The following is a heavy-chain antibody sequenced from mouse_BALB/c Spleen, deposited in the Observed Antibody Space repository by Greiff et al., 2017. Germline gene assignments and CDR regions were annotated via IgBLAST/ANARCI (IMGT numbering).Heavy chain of an antibody. J-gene: IGHJ2*01. CDR2: INPSSGYT. Sequence: QVQLKESAAELARPGASVKMSCKASGYTFTSYTMHWVKQRPGQGLEWIGYINPSSGYTEYNQKFKDKTTLTADKSSSTAYMQLSSLTSEDSAVYYGARRRYEDYFDYWGQGTTRTVAS. CDR1: GYTFTSYT. V-gene: IGHV1-4*02. D-gene: IGHD2-14*01. CDR3: ARRRYEDYFDY.